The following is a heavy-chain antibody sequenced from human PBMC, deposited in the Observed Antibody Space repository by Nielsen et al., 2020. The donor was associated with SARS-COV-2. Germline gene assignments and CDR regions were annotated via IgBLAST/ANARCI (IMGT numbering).Heavy chain of an antibody. Sequence: GGSLRLSCAASGFTFSDYYMSWIRQAPGKGLEWVSYMSGSGGSGAYTNYANSVKGRFTISGDNARNSVYLQMNSLRADDTAVYYCARARELYRWFDAWGQGTLVTVSS. D-gene: IGHD3-10*01. CDR3: ARARELYRWFDA. V-gene: IGHV3-11*05. CDR1: GFTFSDYY. J-gene: IGHJ5*02. CDR2: MSGSGGSGAYT.